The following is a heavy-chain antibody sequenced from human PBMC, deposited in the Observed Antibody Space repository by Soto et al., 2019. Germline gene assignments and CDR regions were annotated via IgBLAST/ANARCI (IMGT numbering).Heavy chain of an antibody. Sequence: EVQLVESGGGLVKPGGSLRLSCAASQFVFSGFTMNWVRQAPGKGLEWVSSISGNSQYIYYADSVKGRLSISRDNAKNSLYLQMNSLGVDDTAVYFCARDGPLWSLDYWGQGVLVTVSS. D-gene: IGHD3-10*01. CDR3: ARDGPLWSLDY. CDR1: QFVFSGFT. J-gene: IGHJ4*02. CDR2: ISGNSQYI. V-gene: IGHV3-21*01.